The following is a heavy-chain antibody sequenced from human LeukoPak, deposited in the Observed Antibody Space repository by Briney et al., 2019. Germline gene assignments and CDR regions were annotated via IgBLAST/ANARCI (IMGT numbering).Heavy chain of an antibody. Sequence: GGSLRLSCSASGFTFSNNAMSWVRQAPGKGLEWVSAFSGSGGSTYYADSVKGRFTISTDNSKNTLYLQMNSLRAEDTAVYYCAKDVEGYSSSWFHSDYWGQGTLVTVSS. V-gene: IGHV3-23*01. J-gene: IGHJ4*02. D-gene: IGHD6-13*01. CDR1: GFTFSNNA. CDR2: FSGSGGST. CDR3: AKDVEGYSSSWFHSDY.